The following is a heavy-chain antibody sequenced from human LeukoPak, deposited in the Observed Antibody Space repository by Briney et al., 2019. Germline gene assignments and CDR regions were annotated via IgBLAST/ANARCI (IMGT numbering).Heavy chain of an antibody. CDR3: AKGIEVGSSGWYWGRYYYGMDV. CDR1: GFTFSSYA. D-gene: IGHD6-19*01. CDR2: ISGSGGST. V-gene: IGHV3-23*01. Sequence: GGSLRLSCAASGFTFSSYAMSWVRQAPGKGLEWVSAISGSGGSTYYADSVKGRFTISRDNSKNTLYPQMNSLRAEDTAVYYCAKGIEVGSSGWYWGRYYYGMDVWGQGTTVTVSS. J-gene: IGHJ6*02.